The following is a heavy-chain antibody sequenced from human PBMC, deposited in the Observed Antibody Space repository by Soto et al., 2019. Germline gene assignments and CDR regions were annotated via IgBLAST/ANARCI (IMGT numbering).Heavy chain of an antibody. CDR2: INPSGGST. D-gene: IGHD4-17*01. CDR3: AIPNPLLSGDYSRPRSVSWYFDL. Sequence: ASVKVSCKASGYTFTSYYMHWVRQAPGQGLEWMGIINPSGGSTSYAQKFQGRVTMTRDTSTSTVYMELSSLRSEDTAVYYCAIPNPLLSGDYSRPRSVSWYFDLWGRGTLVTAPQ. CDR1: GYTFTSYY. V-gene: IGHV1-46*01. J-gene: IGHJ2*01.